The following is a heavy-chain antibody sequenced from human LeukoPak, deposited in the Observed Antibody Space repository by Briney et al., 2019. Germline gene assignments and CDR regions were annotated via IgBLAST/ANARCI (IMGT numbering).Heavy chain of an antibody. CDR1: GGSFSDFY. Sequence: SETLSLTCAVYGGSFSDFYWNWIRQPPGKGLEWIGEINHNGSTNYNPSLKSRVTISVDTSKNQFSLKLSSVTAADTAVYYCASRHYDILAGYPSLLFDFWGQGGLVTVSS. CDR2: INHNGST. V-gene: IGHV4-34*01. J-gene: IGHJ4*02. D-gene: IGHD3-9*01. CDR3: ASRHYDILAGYPSLLFDF.